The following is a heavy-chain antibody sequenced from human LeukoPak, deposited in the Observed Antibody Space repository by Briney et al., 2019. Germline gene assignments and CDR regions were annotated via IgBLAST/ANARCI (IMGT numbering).Heavy chain of an antibody. D-gene: IGHD2-8*01. V-gene: IGHV3-7*01. CDR2: IKQDGSEA. CDR1: GFTFSSYW. J-gene: IGHJ6*03. Sequence: PGGSLRLSCAVSGFTFSSYWMTWVRQAPGKGLEWVANIKQDGSEAYYVDSVKGRFTVSRDNAKNSLYLQLNSLGAEDTAVYYCATRYCTIPACRASSYHCMDNWGKGTTVTVSS. CDR3: ATRYCTIPACRASSYHCMDN.